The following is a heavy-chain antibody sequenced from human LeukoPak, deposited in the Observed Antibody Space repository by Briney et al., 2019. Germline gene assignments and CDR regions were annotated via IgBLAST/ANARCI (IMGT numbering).Heavy chain of an antibody. Sequence: GRSLRLSCAASGFTFSSYAVHWVRQAPGKGLEWVAVISYDGSNKYYADSVKGRFTISRDNSKNTLYLQMNSLRAEDTAVYYCARDPIAVADEYYFDYWGQGTLVTVSS. V-gene: IGHV3-30-3*01. D-gene: IGHD6-19*01. CDR2: ISYDGSNK. CDR1: GFTFSSYA. CDR3: ARDPIAVADEYYFDY. J-gene: IGHJ4*02.